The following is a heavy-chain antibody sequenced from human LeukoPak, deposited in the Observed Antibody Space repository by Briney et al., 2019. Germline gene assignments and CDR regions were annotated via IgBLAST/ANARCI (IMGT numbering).Heavy chain of an antibody. D-gene: IGHD3-22*01. V-gene: IGHV3-43*01. CDR3: AKDGGNYYYDSSGLLDY. J-gene: IGHJ4*02. CDR1: GFTFDDYT. Sequence: GGSLRLSCAASGFTFDDYTMHWVRQAPGKGLEWVSLISWDGGSTYSADSVKGRFTISRDNSKNSLYLQMNSLRTEDTALYYCAKDGGNYYYDSSGLLDYWGRGTLVTVSS. CDR2: ISWDGGST.